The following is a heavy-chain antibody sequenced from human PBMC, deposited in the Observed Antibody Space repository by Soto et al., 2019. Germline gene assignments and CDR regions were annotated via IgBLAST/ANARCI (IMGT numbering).Heavy chain of an antibody. J-gene: IGHJ4*02. D-gene: IGHD5-18*01. CDR1: GFTFSIYA. CDR2: ISRSGGST. V-gene: IGHV3-23*01. Sequence: GGSLRLSCAASGFTFSIYAMSWVRQSPGKGLEWVSAISRSGGSTYYADSVKGRFTISSDNSKNTLYLQMNSLRAEDTAVYYCAKDKGYSYGSFNYWGQGTLVTVSS. CDR3: AKDKGYSYGSFNY.